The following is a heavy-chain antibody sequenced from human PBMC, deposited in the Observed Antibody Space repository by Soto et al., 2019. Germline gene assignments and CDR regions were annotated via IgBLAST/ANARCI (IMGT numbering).Heavy chain of an antibody. J-gene: IGHJ6*02. CDR3: ARDFGRDTAMVNYYYYYGMDV. CDR1: GYTSTSYG. CDR2: ISAYNGNT. Sequence: GASVKVSCKASGYTSTSYGISWVRQAPGQGLEWMGWISAYNGNTNYAQKLQGRVTMTTDTSTSTAYMELRSLRSDDTAVYYCARDFGRDTAMVNYYYYYGMDVWGQGTTVTVSS. V-gene: IGHV1-18*01. D-gene: IGHD5-18*01.